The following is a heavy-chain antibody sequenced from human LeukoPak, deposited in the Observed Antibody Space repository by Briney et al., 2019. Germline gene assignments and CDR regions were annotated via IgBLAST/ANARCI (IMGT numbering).Heavy chain of an antibody. CDR3: AKGFSSPLPDY. V-gene: IGHV3-23*01. J-gene: IGHJ4*02. D-gene: IGHD6-6*01. Sequence: PGGSLRLSCEASGFTFSDYAMTWVRQAPGKGLEWVSAISGSGVTTYYSDSVKGRFSVSRDNSKNTLYLQMNSLRAEDTAIYYCAKGFSSPLPDYWGQGTLVTVSS. CDR2: ISGSGVTT. CDR1: GFTFSDYA.